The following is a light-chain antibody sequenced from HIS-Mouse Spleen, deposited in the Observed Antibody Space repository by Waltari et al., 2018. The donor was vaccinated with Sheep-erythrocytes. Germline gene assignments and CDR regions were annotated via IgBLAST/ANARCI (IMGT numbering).Light chain of an antibody. CDR3: SSYTSSSTWV. Sequence: QSALTQPASVSGAPGQSITISCTGPSRDVGGYNYVSWYQQHPDKAPKLMIYEVSTRPSGVSNRFSGSKSGNTASLTISGLQAEDEADYYCSSYTSSSTWVFGGGTKMTVL. J-gene: IGLJ3*02. CDR2: EVS. CDR1: SRDVGGYNY. V-gene: IGLV2-14*01.